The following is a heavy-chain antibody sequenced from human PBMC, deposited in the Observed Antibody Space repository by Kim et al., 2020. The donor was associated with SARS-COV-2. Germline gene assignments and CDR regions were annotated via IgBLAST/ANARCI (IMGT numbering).Heavy chain of an antibody. CDR3: ATDWGSGTSYILAFDL. D-gene: IGHD3-10*01. CDR2: IRNKGSGGTT. Sequence: GGSLRLSCAASGFPFSDSGIHWVRQAPGQGLEWVGQIRNKGSGGTTDYAAPVKGRFSSAREDSKNTLYLQMSGLKIEDTADYYCATDWGSGTSYILAFDLWGQGTMVTVS. V-gene: IGHV3-15*01. CDR1: GFPFSDSG. J-gene: IGHJ3*01.